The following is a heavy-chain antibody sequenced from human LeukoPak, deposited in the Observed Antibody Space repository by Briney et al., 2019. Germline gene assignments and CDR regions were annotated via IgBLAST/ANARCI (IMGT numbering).Heavy chain of an antibody. V-gene: IGHV1-69*01. J-gene: IGHJ4*02. D-gene: IGHD2-2*01. CDR3: ASGEGYCSSTSCYFYPVDY. CDR1: GGTFSSYA. Sequence: SVKVSCKASGGTFSSYAISWVRQAPGQGLEWMGGIIPIFGTANYAQKFQGRVTITADESTSTAYMELSSLRSEDTAVYYCASGEGYCSSTSCYFYPVDYWGQGTLVTVSS. CDR2: IIPIFGTA.